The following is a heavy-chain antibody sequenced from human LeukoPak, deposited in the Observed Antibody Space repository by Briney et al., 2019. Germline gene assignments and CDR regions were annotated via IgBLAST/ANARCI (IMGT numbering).Heavy chain of an antibody. CDR1: GGSFSGYY. CDR2: INHSGST. CDR3: ARGVAVDYFDY. Sequence: SETLSLTCAVYGGSFSGYYWSWIRQPPGKGLEWIGEINHSGSTNYNPSLKSRVTISVDTSENQFSLKLSSVTAADTAVYYCARGVAVDYFDYWGQGTLVTVSS. D-gene: IGHD2-2*01. J-gene: IGHJ4*02. V-gene: IGHV4-34*01.